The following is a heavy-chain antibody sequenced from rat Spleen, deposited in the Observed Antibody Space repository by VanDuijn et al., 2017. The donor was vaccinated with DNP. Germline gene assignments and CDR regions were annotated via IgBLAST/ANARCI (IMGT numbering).Heavy chain of an antibody. CDR1: GFTFSDHY. CDR2: IFYDDSRT. CDR3: ARVGDYHDGGDGDVLDV. Sequence: EVQLVESGGGLVQPGRSLKLSCVASGFTFSDHYMAWVRQAPTKGLEWVATIFYDDSRTYYRDSVKGRLSISRDNAKRTLYLQMDSLSSEDTATYYCARVGDYHDGGDGDVLDVWGQGTSVTVSS. D-gene: IGHD1-12*02. J-gene: IGHJ4*01. V-gene: IGHV5S10*01.